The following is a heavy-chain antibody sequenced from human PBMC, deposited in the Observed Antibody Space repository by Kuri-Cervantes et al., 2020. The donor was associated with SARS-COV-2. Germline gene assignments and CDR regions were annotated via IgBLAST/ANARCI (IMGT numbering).Heavy chain of an antibody. Sequence: CAASGFTFSSYGMHWVRQAPGKGLEWVAVIWYDGSNKYYADSVKGRFTISRDNSKNTLYLQMNSLRAEDTAVYYCARALVVTDAFDIWGQGTMVTVSS. CDR3: ARALVVTDAFDI. CDR2: IWYDGSNK. J-gene: IGHJ3*02. CDR1: GFTFSSYG. V-gene: IGHV3-33*01. D-gene: IGHD3-22*01.